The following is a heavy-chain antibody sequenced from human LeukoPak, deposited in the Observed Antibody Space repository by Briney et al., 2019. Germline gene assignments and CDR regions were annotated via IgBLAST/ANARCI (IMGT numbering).Heavy chain of an antibody. V-gene: IGHV3-7*04. CDR2: IKQDGSEK. CDR3: ARYSTAWAY. J-gene: IGHJ4*02. CDR1: KFTFSDYS. D-gene: IGHD6-19*01. Sequence: GGSLRLSCAASKFTFSDYSMSWVRQAPGKGLEWVANIKQDGSEKYYVDSVKGRFTISRDNAENSLYLQMNSLRAEDTAVYYCARYSTAWAYWGQGTLVTVSS.